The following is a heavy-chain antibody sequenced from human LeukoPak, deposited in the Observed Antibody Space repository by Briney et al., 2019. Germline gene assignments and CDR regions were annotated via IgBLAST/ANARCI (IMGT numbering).Heavy chain of an antibody. Sequence: TSQTLSLTCTVSGGSISSGDYYWSWIRQPPGKGLEWIGYIYYSGSTYYNPSLKSRVTTSVDTSKNQFSLKLSSVTAADTAVYYCARDRYSGSLHDFDYWGQGTLVTVSS. CDR3: ARDRYSGSLHDFDY. V-gene: IGHV4-30-4*08. CDR2: IYYSGST. D-gene: IGHD1-26*01. J-gene: IGHJ4*02. CDR1: GGSISSGDYY.